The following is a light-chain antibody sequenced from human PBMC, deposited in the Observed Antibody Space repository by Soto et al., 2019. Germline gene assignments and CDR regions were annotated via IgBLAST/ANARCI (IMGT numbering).Light chain of an antibody. J-gene: IGKJ1*01. CDR1: QSVSSGH. CDR3: QQYGHSLWK. CDR2: GAS. V-gene: IGKV3-20*01. Sequence: DIVLTQSPGTLSLSPGERASLSCRASQSVSSGHLAWYQQKPGQAPRLLIYGASSRATGIPDRFSGSGSGKDFTLTISKLEAEDYAVYYCQQYGHSLWKVGQGTEVDIK.